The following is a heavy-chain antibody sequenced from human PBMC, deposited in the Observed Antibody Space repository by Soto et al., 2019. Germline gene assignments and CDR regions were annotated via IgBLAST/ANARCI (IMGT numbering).Heavy chain of an antibody. D-gene: IGHD3-22*01. CDR1: GNSISTTNW. V-gene: IGHV4-4*02. CDR3: ARDVGYHYDGSPSGQFDF. J-gene: IGHJ4*02. Sequence: QVELQESGPGLVKPSGTLSLTCVVSGNSISTTNWWSWVRQSPGKGLEWIGEIYHSGSTNYNPSLKSRVTISVDKSKNQFSLKLSSVTAADTAVYYCARDVGYHYDGSPSGQFDFWDQGTLVTVSS. CDR2: IYHSGST.